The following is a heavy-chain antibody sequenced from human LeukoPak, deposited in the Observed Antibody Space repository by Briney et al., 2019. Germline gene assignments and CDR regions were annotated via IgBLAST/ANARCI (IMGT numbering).Heavy chain of an antibody. J-gene: IGHJ3*02. CDR3: ARGARVNWNDGFPSDAFDI. CDR1: GHTFSGYY. D-gene: IGHD1-1*01. Sequence: ASVKVSCKASGHTFSGYYMYWVRQAPGQGLEWMGWITPNSGGTNYAQKFQGRVTMTRDTSISTAYMELSRLRSDDTAVYYCARGARVNWNDGFPSDAFDIWGQGTMVTVSS. CDR2: ITPNSGGT. V-gene: IGHV1-2*02.